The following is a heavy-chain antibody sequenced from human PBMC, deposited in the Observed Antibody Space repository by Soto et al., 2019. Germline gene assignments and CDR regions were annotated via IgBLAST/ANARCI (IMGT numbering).Heavy chain of an antibody. CDR3: AKYRRTDAEGYTFDY. V-gene: IGHV4-59*01. Sequence: PSETLSLTCTVSGDSISGYYWSWIRQPPGKGLEWIGYIYYSGSTNYNPSLKGRVTMPVDTSKNQFSLKLTSVTAADTAMYFCAKYRRTDAEGYTFDYWGQGALVTVSS. J-gene: IGHJ4*02. CDR1: GDSISGYY. CDR2: IYYSGST. D-gene: IGHD2-15*01.